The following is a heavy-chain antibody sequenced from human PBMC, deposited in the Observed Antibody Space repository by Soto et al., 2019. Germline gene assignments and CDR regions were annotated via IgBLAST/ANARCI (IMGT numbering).Heavy chain of an antibody. J-gene: IGHJ4*02. CDR2: ISAYNGKT. CDR3: ARERGFSYGTRGDFDY. Sequence: QVQLVQSGAEVKKPGASVKVSCKASGYTFRSFGITWVRQAPGQGLEWLGWISAYNGKTNYAQKVQDRVTMTTDTSTTTAYLELRSLRSDDTALYYCARERGFSYGTRGDFDYWGQGTLVTVSS. D-gene: IGHD5-18*01. V-gene: IGHV1-18*01. CDR1: GYTFRSFG.